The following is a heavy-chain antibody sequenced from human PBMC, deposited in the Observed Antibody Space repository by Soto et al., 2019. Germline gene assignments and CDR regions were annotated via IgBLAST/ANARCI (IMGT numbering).Heavy chain of an antibody. J-gene: IGHJ5*02. V-gene: IGHV1-69*13. CDR1: GGTFSSYA. CDR3: ARDQGIAAAGPNWFDP. Sequence: ASVKVSCKASGGTFSSYAISWVRQAPGQGLEWMGGIIPIFGTANYAQKFQGRVTITADESTSTAYMELSSLRSEDTAVYYCARDQGIAAAGPNWFDPWGQGTLVTVSS. D-gene: IGHD6-13*01. CDR2: IIPIFGTA.